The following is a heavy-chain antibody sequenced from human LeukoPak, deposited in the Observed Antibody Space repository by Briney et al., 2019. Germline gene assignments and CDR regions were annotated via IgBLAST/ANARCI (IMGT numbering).Heavy chain of an antibody. Sequence: ASETLSLTCTVSGGSISSYYWSWIRQPPGKGLEWIGYIYYSGSTKYNPSLKSRVTISVDTSKNQFSLKLSSVTAADTAVYYCARDRRYSYGYDCWGQGTLVTVSS. J-gene: IGHJ4*02. CDR2: IYYSGST. CDR3: ARDRRYSYGYDC. CDR1: GGSISSYY. V-gene: IGHV4-59*01. D-gene: IGHD5-18*01.